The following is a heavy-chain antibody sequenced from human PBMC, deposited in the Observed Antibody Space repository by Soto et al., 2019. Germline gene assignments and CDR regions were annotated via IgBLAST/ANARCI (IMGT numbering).Heavy chain of an antibody. CDR2: IYHSGST. CDR3: ARVTGTVTTRFDY. Sequence: SETLSLTCAVSSGSISSSNWWSWVRQPPGKGLEWIGEIYHSGSTNYNPSLKSRVTISVDKSKNQFSLKLSSVTAADTAVYYCARVTGTVTTRFDYWGQGTLVTVSS. D-gene: IGHD4-17*01. J-gene: IGHJ4*02. V-gene: IGHV4-4*02. CDR1: SGSISSSNW.